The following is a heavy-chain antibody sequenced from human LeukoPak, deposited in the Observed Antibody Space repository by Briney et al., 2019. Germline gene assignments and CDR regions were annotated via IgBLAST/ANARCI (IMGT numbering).Heavy chain of an antibody. CDR1: GFTFSSHW. CDR3: AKSLVVGSSAADY. J-gene: IGHJ4*02. V-gene: IGHV3-7*01. Sequence: GGSLRLSCAASGFTFSSHWMSWVRQAPGKGLEWVANIKKDGSNKYYADSVKGRFTISRDNSKNTLYLQMNSLRAEDTAVYYCAKSLVVGSSAADYWGQGTLVTVSS. CDR2: IKKDGSNK. D-gene: IGHD2-15*01.